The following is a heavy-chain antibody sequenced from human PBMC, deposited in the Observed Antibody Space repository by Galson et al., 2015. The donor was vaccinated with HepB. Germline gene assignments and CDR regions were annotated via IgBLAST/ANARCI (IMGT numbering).Heavy chain of an antibody. CDR3: ARDLALGTTIIYDY. D-gene: IGHD1-7*01. Sequence: SLRLSCAASGFTFNRFGMHWVRQAPGKGLEWVAVTWYDGGEKYYASSVKGRFSISRDNSRNTLYLQMNSLRAEDTAIYYCARDLALGTTIIYDYWGQGTLGTVSS. CDR2: TWYDGGEK. CDR1: GFTFNRFG. J-gene: IGHJ4*02. V-gene: IGHV3-33*01.